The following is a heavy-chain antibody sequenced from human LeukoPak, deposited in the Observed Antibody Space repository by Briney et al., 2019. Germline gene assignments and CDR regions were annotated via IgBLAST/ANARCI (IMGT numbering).Heavy chain of an antibody. CDR1: GYTFTSYG. V-gene: IGHV1-18*01. Sequence: GASVKVSCKASGYTFTSYGISWVRQAPGQGLEWMGWISAYNGNTNYAQKLQGRVTMTTDTSTSTAYMELRSLRSDDTAVYYCARDAHRIAVAGTCDYWGQGTLVTVSS. J-gene: IGHJ4*02. D-gene: IGHD6-19*01. CDR2: ISAYNGNT. CDR3: ARDAHRIAVAGTCDY.